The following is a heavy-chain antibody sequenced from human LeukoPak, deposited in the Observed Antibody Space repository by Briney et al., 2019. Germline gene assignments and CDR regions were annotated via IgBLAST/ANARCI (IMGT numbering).Heavy chain of an antibody. V-gene: IGHV4-59*01. D-gene: IGHD2-8*01. J-gene: IGHJ4*02. CDR2: MYYGGST. Sequence: SETPSLTCSVSGGSMSSYYWSWIRQPPGKGLEWIGYMYYGGSTNYNPSLKSRVTISLDTSKNQFTLKLSSVTAADTAVYYCARDTGTRGFDYWGQGTLVTVSS. CDR1: GGSMSSYY. CDR3: ARDTGTRGFDY.